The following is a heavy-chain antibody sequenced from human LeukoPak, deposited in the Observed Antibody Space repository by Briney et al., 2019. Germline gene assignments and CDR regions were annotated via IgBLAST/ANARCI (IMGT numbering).Heavy chain of an antibody. V-gene: IGHV3-30-3*01. CDR2: ISYDGTNK. Sequence: PGKSLRLSCAASGFTFSSYAINWVRQAPGKGLEWVAVISYDGTNKNYADSVKGRFTISRDSSKNTVYLEMNSLRGEDTAVYYCARDPEHYGSGSYLDYWGQGSQVTVSS. J-gene: IGHJ4*02. CDR3: ARDPEHYGSGSYLDY. D-gene: IGHD3-10*01. CDR1: GFTFSSYA.